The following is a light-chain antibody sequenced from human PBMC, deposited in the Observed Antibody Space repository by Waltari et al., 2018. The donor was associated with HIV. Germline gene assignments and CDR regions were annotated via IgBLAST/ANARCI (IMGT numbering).Light chain of an antibody. Sequence: DIVMTQSPLSLSVTPGQPASIPCTSSQSLLHSDAKTYLYWFLQKPGQPPQLLMSEVSTRFSGVPDRFSGSGSGTDFTLKISRVEADDVGVYYCMQSIQRPITFGQGTRLDLK. V-gene: IGKV2D-29*01. CDR2: EVS. CDR1: QSLLHSDAKTY. J-gene: IGKJ5*01. CDR3: MQSIQRPIT.